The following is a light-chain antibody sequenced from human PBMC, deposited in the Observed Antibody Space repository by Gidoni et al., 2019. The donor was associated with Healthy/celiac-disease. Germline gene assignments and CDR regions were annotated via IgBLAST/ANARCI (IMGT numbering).Light chain of an antibody. CDR2: AAS. J-gene: IGKJ5*01. CDR3: QQSYSTPLT. Sequence: DIQMTQSPSSLSASVGDRVTITCRASQSISIYLNWYQQKPGKAPKLLIYAASSLHSGVPSRFSGSGSGTDFTLTISSLQPEDFATDYCQQSYSTPLTFGQGTRLEIK. V-gene: IGKV1-39*01. CDR1: QSISIY.